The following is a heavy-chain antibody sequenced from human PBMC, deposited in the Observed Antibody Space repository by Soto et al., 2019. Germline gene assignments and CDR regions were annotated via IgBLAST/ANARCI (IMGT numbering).Heavy chain of an antibody. D-gene: IGHD5-18*01. CDR1: GGSISSYY. V-gene: IGHV4-59*08. J-gene: IGHJ4*02. CDR2: IYYSGST. CDR3: ARRYGSCFDY. Sequence: QVQLQESGPGLVKPSETLSLTCTVSGGSISSYYWSWIRQPPGKGLEWIGYIYYSGSTNYNPSLXSXVXTXVDTSKNQFSLKLSSVTAADTAVYYCARRYGSCFDYWGQGTLVTVSS.